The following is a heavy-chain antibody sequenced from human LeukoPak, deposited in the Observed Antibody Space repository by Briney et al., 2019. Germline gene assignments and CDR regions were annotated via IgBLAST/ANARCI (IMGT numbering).Heavy chain of an antibody. D-gene: IGHD6-13*01. Sequence: ASVKVSCKASGGTFISYAISWVRQAPGQGLEWMGGIIPIFGTASYAQKFQGRVTITADESTSTAYMELSSLRSEDTAVYYCARERIAAAGNDYYYYGMDVWGQGTTVTVSS. CDR2: IIPIFGTA. CDR1: GGTFISYA. V-gene: IGHV1-69*01. J-gene: IGHJ6*02. CDR3: ARERIAAAGNDYYYYGMDV.